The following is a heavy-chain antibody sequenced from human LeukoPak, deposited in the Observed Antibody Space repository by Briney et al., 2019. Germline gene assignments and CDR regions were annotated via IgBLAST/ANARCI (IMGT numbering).Heavy chain of an antibody. CDR1: GFSFRNYA. CDR3: TRDGGSFCHFDY. Sequence: PGGSLRLSCVASGFSFRNYAIHWVRQAPGKGLEYVSVINTEGRIPYYADSVKGRFTISRDNSKHTVYLQMGSLRGEDMAVYYCTRDGGSFCHFDYRGQGALVTVSS. V-gene: IGHV3-64*02. J-gene: IGHJ4*02. CDR2: INTEGRIP. D-gene: IGHD1-26*01.